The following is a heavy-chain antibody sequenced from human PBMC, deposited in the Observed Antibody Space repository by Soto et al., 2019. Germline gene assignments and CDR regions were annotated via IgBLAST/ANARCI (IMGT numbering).Heavy chain of an antibody. CDR1: GYICKNYA. CDR2: IIPVFGTP. CDR3: ARHLYDYVWGSYRH. J-gene: IGHJ4*02. V-gene: IGHV1-69*13. Sequence: SVKVSCKSSGYICKNYAVTCLLQSPGQGLEWMGGIIPVFGTPDYSQKFRGRVTITADESTSTVYMELRSLTSEDTAVYYCARHLYDYVWGSYRHWGQGTLVTVSS. D-gene: IGHD3-16*02.